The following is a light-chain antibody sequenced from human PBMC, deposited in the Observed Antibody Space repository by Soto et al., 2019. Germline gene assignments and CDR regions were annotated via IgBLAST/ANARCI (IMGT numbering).Light chain of an antibody. V-gene: IGLV1-40*01. Sequence: QSVLTQPPSVSGAPGQRVTISCTGSSSNIGAGYDVHWYQHLPGTAPKLLIYGNNNRPSGVPDRFSGSKSGTSASLAITGLQAEDEADYSCQSYDSSLSGYVFGTGTKVTVL. CDR2: GNN. CDR1: SSNIGAGYD. J-gene: IGLJ1*01. CDR3: QSYDSSLSGYV.